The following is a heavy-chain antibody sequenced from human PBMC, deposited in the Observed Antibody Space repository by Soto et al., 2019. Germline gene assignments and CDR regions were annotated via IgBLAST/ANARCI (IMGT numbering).Heavy chain of an antibody. Sequence: GGSLRLSCAASGFTFSSYAMSWVRQAPGKGLEWVSAISGSGGSTYYADSVKGRFTISRDNSKNTLYLQMNSLRAEDTAVYYCARPYYDFWSGSLPSLPAYCGQGTLVTVSS. CDR1: GFTFSSYA. J-gene: IGHJ4*02. CDR3: ARPYYDFWSGSLPSLPAY. V-gene: IGHV3-23*01. D-gene: IGHD3-3*01. CDR2: ISGSGGST.